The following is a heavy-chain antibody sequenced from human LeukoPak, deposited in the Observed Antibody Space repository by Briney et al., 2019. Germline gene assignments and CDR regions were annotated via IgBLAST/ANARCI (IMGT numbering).Heavy chain of an antibody. Sequence: SVKVSCKASGGTFSSYAISWVRQAPGRGLEWMGRIIPIFGTANYAQKFQGRVTITTDESTSTAYMELSSLRSEDTAVYYCARDLAHCGGDCYWYYFDYWGQGTLVTVSS. J-gene: IGHJ4*02. D-gene: IGHD2-21*02. CDR3: ARDLAHCGGDCYWYYFDY. CDR2: IIPIFGTA. CDR1: GGTFSSYA. V-gene: IGHV1-69*05.